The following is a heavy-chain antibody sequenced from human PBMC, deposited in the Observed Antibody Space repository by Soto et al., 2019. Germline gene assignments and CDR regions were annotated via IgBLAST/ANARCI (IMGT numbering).Heavy chain of an antibody. CDR3: TKRRNVLRFLEWSSGMEV. J-gene: IGHJ6*02. V-gene: IGHV3-30*18. CDR1: GFTFSNYG. CDR2: ISDDGSNK. D-gene: IGHD3-3*01. Sequence: GGSLRLSCAASGFTFSNYGMHWVRQAPGKGLEWVAFISDDGSNKYYADSMKGRFTMSRDNSKRTLYLQMSSLRVEDTAVYYCTKRRNVLRFLEWSSGMEVWGQGTTVTVSS.